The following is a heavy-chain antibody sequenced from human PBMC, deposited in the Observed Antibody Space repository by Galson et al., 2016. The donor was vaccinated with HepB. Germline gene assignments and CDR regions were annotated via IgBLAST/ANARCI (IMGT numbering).Heavy chain of an antibody. CDR2: SKNKAQNYIT. D-gene: IGHD3-10*01. CDR3: TTDWIIMVRGATFVDY. J-gene: IGHJ4*02. CDR1: GFTFSDHY. Sequence: SLRLSCATSGFTFSDHYIDWVRQAPGKGLEWVGRSKNKAQNYITEYAASVKGRLTISRDDSKNSLSLQMNSLKTEDTAMYYCTTDWIIMVRGATFVDYWGQGTLVTVSS. V-gene: IGHV3-72*01.